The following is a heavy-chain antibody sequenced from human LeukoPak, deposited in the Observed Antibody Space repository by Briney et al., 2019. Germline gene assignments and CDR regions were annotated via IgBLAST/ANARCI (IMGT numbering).Heavy chain of an antibody. CDR3: ARDFGHGYSGYDPLDW. J-gene: IGHJ4*02. D-gene: IGHD5-12*01. CDR1: GFTFSSYA. Sequence: PGGSLRLSCAASGFTFSSYAMHWVRQAPGKGLEWVAVISYDGSNKYYAGSVKGRFTISRDNSKNTLYLQMNSLRAEDTAVYYCARDFGHGYSGYDPLDWWGQGTLVTVSS. CDR2: ISYDGSNK. V-gene: IGHV3-30-3*01.